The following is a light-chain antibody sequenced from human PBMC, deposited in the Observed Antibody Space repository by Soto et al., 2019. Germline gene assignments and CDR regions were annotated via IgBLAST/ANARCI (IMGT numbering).Light chain of an antibody. J-gene: IGKJ1*01. CDR2: RAS. V-gene: IGKV3-15*01. Sequence: LGMTQSPATLSVSPGERATLSCTASQTIDSNVAWYQQRPGQPPRLLIYRASSRATGIPARFSGSGSGTEFTLTIHSLQSEDFAVYYCQQYQNLWTFGQGTKV. CDR3: QQYQNLWT. CDR1: QTIDSN.